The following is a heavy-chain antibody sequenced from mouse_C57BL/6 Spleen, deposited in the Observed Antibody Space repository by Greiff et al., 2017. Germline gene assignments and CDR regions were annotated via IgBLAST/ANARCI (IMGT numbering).Heavy chain of an antibody. CDR2: ISYDGSN. D-gene: IGHD1-1*01. Sequence: EVQLQESGPGLVKPSQSLSLTCSVTGYSITSGYYWNWIRQFPGNKLEWMGYISYDGSNNYNPSLKNRISITRDPSKNQFFLKLNSVTTEDTATYYCARSTVPYWYFDVWGTGTTVTVSS. J-gene: IGHJ1*03. CDR1: GYSITSGYY. CDR3: ARSTVPYWYFDV. V-gene: IGHV3-6*01.